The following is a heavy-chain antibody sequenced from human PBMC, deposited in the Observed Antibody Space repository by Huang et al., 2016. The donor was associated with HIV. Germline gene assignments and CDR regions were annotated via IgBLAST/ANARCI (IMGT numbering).Heavy chain of an antibody. Sequence: EVQLVESGGGLVQPGGSLKLSCAASGLTFSGSAMHWVRQGAGKGLGGVGRIRSKANSYATAYAASVKGRFTISRDDSKNTAYLQMNSLKTEDTAVYYCWISVVTASGYWGQGTLVTVSS. V-gene: IGHV3-73*02. D-gene: IGHD2-21*02. J-gene: IGHJ4*02. CDR2: IRSKANSYAT. CDR1: GLTFSGSA. CDR3: WISVVTASGY.